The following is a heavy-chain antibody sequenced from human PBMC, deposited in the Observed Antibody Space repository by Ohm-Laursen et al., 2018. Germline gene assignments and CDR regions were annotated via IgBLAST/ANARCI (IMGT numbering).Heavy chain of an antibody. CDR3: ARDWDYYFDY. J-gene: IGHJ4*02. CDR1: GGSISSYS. Sequence: SETLSLTCTVSGGSISSYSWTWIRQPAGKGLEWIGRMYTSGSTNYNPSLKSRVTMSVDTSKNQFSLKLRSVTAADTAVYYCARDWDYYFDYWGQGTLVTVSS. CDR2: MYTSGST. D-gene: IGHD1-26*01. V-gene: IGHV4-4*07.